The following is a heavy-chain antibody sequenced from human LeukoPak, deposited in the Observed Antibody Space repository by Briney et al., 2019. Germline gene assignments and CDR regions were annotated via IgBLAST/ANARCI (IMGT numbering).Heavy chain of an antibody. CDR1: GFTFSSYA. Sequence: PGGSLRLSRAASGFTFSSYAMSWVRQAPGKGLEWVSAISGSGGSTYYADSVKGRFTISRDNSKNTLYLQMNSLRAEDTAAYYCAKGVRGDSSGYYVIDYWGQGTLVTVSS. V-gene: IGHV3-23*01. CDR3: AKGVRGDSSGYYVIDY. D-gene: IGHD3-22*01. CDR2: ISGSGGST. J-gene: IGHJ4*02.